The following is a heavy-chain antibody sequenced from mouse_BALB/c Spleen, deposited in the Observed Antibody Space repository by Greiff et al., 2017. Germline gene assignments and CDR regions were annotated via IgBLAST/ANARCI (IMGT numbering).Heavy chain of an antibody. CDR3: ARTTYYRYDWFAY. J-gene: IGHJ3*01. D-gene: IGHD2-14*01. V-gene: IGHV3-2*02. Sequence: EVKLMESGPGLVKPSQSLSLTCTVTGYSITSDYAWNWIRQFPGNQLEWMGYISYSGSTSYNPSLKSRISITRDTSKNQFFLQLNSVTTEDTATYYCARTTYYRYDWFAYWGQGTLVTVSA. CDR2: ISYSGST. CDR1: GYSITSDYA.